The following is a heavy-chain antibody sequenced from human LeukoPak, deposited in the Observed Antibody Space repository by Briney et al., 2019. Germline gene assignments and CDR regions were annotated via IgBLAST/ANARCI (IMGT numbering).Heavy chain of an antibody. CDR2: INPNSGGT. CDR3: ARDRGCSGGSCYFS. J-gene: IGHJ4*02. V-gene: IGHV1-2*02. D-gene: IGHD2-15*01. CDR1: GYTFTGYY. Sequence: ASVKVSCKASGYTFTGYYMHWVRQAPGQGLEWMGWINPNSGGTNNEQKSQGRVTMTRDTSISTAYMELSSLRSDDTAVYYCARDRGCSGGSCYFSWGQGTLVTVSS.